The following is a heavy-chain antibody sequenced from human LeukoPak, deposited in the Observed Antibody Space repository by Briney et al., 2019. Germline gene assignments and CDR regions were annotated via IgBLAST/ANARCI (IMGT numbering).Heavy chain of an antibody. J-gene: IGHJ4*02. D-gene: IGHD5-12*01. CDR2: INPNSGGT. CDR1: GYTFTGYY. CDR3: ARDPPGLRHFDY. V-gene: IGHV1-2*02. Sequence: ASVKVSCKASGYTFTGYYMHWVRQAPGQGLEWMGWINPNSGGTNYARKFQGRVTITADESTSTAYMELSSLRSEDTAVYYCARDPPGLRHFDYWGQGTLVTVSS.